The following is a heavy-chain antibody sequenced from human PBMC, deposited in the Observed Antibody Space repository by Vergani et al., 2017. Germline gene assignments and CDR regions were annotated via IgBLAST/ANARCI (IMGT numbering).Heavy chain of an antibody. J-gene: IGHJ3*02. Sequence: QVQLVQSGAEVKKPGSSVKVSCKASGGTFSSYAISWVRQAPGQGLEWMGGIIPIFGTANYAQKFQGRVTITADESTSTAYMELSSLRSEDTAVYYCARDHDFWSGPSDAFDIWGEGTMVAVSS. V-gene: IGHV1-69*01. CDR3: ARDHDFWSGPSDAFDI. CDR2: IIPIFGTA. D-gene: IGHD3-3*01. CDR1: GGTFSSYA.